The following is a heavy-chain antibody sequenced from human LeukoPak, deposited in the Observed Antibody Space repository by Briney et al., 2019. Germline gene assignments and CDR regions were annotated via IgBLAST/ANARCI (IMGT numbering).Heavy chain of an antibody. CDR1: GFTFSNYW. CDR3: ATVRWGTHYYESGPPEY. CDR2: VSPDGLAT. V-gene: IGHV3-74*01. D-gene: IGHD3-10*01. Sequence: PGGSLRLSCAASGFTFSNYWMHWVRQAPGKGLVWVARVSPDGLATNYADSVKGRFTISRDNAKNTLYLQMNSLRAEDTALYYCATVRWGTHYYESGPPEYWGQGTLVTVSS. J-gene: IGHJ4*02.